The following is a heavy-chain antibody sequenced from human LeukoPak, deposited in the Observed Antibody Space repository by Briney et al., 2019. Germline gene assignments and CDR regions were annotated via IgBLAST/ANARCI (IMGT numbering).Heavy chain of an antibody. V-gene: IGHV4-59*01. CDR1: GGSFSGYY. CDR2: IYYTGST. J-gene: IGHJ4*02. D-gene: IGHD5-12*01. CDR3: ARGPNYSGYGNFDY. Sequence: PPETLSLTCAVYGGSFSGYYWSWIRQPPGKGLEWIGYIYYTGSTTYNPSLESRITISVDTSKNQFSLELTSVTAADTAVYYCARGPNYSGYGNFDYWGQGTLVTVSS.